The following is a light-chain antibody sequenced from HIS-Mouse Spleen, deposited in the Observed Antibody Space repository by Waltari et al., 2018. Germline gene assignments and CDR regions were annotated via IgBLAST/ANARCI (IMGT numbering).Light chain of an antibody. CDR1: SGHSSYA. CDR3: QTWGTGILVV. V-gene: IGLV4-69*01. J-gene: IGLJ2*01. Sequence: QLVLTQSPSASASLGASVKLTCTLSSGHSSYAIARHQQQPEKGPRYLMKLNSDGSHSKGDGIPDRFSGSSSGAERYLTISSLQSEDEADYYCQTWGTGILVVFGGGTKLTVL. CDR2: LNSDGSH.